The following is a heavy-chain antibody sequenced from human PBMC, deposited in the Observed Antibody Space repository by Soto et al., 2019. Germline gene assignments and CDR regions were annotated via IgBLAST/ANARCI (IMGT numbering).Heavy chain of an antibody. CDR3: ASMIGDPVLSFDY. Sequence: QVQLQESGPGLVKPSETLSLTCTVSGGSISSYYWSWIRQPPGKGLEWIGFIYYSGSTNYNPSLTSRVTISVDTSKNQFSLKLSSVTAADTAFYYCASMIGDPVLSFDYWGQGTLVTVSS. CDR1: GGSISSYY. J-gene: IGHJ4*02. D-gene: IGHD3-10*02. V-gene: IGHV4-59*01. CDR2: IYYSGST.